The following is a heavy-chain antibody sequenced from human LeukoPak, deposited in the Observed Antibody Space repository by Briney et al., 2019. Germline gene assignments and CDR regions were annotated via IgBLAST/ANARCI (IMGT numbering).Heavy chain of an antibody. D-gene: IGHD2-2*01. CDR3: ARGGCSSTSCYSSFDY. CDR1: GYSISSGYY. J-gene: IGHJ4*02. V-gene: IGHV4-38-2*01. CDR2: IYHSGST. Sequence: SETLSLTCAVSGYSISSGYYWGWTRQPPGKGLEWIGSIYHSGSTYYNPSLKSRVTISVDTSKNQFSLKLSSVTAADTAVYYCARGGCSSTSCYSSFDYWGQGTLVTVSS.